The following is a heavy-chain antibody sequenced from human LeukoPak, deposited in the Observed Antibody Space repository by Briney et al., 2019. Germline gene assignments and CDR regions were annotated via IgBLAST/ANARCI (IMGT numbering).Heavy chain of an antibody. J-gene: IGHJ4*02. CDR2: ISSSSSTI. V-gene: IGHV3-48*01. CDR1: GFTFSSYS. D-gene: IGHD6-19*01. CDR3: ARDLSSGWHDYFDY. Sequence: GGSLRLSCAASGFTFSSYSMNWVRQAPGKGLEWVSYISSSSSTIYYADSVKGRFTISRDNAKNSLYLQMNSLRAEDTAVYYCARDLSSGWHDYFDYWGQGTLVTVSS.